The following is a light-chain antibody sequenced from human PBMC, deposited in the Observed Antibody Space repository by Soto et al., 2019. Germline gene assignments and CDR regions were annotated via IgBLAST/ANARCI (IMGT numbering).Light chain of an antibody. CDR3: QQFSSYPLT. CDR2: DAS. V-gene: IGKV3-20*01. CDR1: QTVRNNY. Sequence: EFVLTQSPGTLSLSPWDRATLSCRASQTVRNNYLAWYQQKPGQAPRLLIYDASSRATGIPDRFSGGGSGTDFTLTISRLEPEDFAVYYCQQFSSYPLTFGGGTKVDIK. J-gene: IGKJ4*01.